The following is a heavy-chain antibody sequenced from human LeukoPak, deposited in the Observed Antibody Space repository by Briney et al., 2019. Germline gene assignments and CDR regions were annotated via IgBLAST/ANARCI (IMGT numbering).Heavy chain of an antibody. CDR2: IRSKAYGGTT. CDR3: TLSYRSESPPRDFDY. D-gene: IGHD3-10*01. CDR1: GFTFGDYA. J-gene: IGHJ4*02. Sequence: GGSLRLSCTASGFTFGDYAMTWVRQAPGKGLEWVGFIRSKAYGGTTEYAASVKGRFTISRDDSKSIAYLQMNSLKTEDTAVYYCTLSYRSESPPRDFDYWGQGTLVTVSS. V-gene: IGHV3-49*04.